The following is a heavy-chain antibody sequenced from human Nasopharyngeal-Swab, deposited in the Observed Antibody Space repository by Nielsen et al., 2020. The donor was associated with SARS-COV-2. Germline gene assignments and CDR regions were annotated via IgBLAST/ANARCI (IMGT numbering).Heavy chain of an antibody. Sequence: GESLKISCAASGFTFSSYGMHWVRQAPGKGLEWVAVIWYDGSNKYYADSVKGRFTISRDNSKNTLYLQMNSLRAEDTAVYYCARSIAARPHYYYGMDVWGQGTMVTVSS. D-gene: IGHD6-6*01. CDR2: IWYDGSNK. CDR3: ARSIAARPHYYYGMDV. J-gene: IGHJ6*02. V-gene: IGHV3-33*01. CDR1: GFTFSSYG.